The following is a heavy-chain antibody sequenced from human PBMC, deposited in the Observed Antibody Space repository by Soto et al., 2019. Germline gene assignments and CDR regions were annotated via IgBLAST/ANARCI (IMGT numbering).Heavy chain of an antibody. CDR1: GSTLSDHY. Sequence: GGSLRLSCAASGSTLSDHYVDWVREAPGKGLEWVGRSGNKANSDTTEYGSSVKGRCTISRDDSKNSMYLQMNSLKTDDTAVYYCTSGYSGIDIDASDIWGRVTLFTGSS. CDR2: SGNKANSDTT. D-gene: IGHD1-26*01. V-gene: IGHV3-72*01. J-gene: IGHJ3*02. CDR3: TSGYSGIDIDASDI.